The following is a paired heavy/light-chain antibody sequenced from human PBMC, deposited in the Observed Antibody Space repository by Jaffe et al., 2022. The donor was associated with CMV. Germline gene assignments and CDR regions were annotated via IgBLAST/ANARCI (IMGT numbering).Heavy chain of an antibody. CDR3: VKGQPTLLDPFDY. V-gene: IGHV3-64D*06. CDR1: GFTLSTYS. J-gene: IGHJ4*02. Sequence: EVQLVESGGGLVQPGGSLRLSCSASGFTLSTYSMHWVRQAPGKGLEYVSGITSNGDDTYYAESVRGRFTISRDNSKNTLYLQMSRLRPEDTAVYYCVKGQPTLLDPFDYWGQGTLVTASS. D-gene: IGHD4-17*01. CDR2: ITSNGDDT.
Light chain of an antibody. Sequence: DIQMTQSPSSLSASVGDRVTFTCQASQDISNYLSWYQQKPGKAPKLLISVASNLETGVPSRFSGSGSGTYFTFTISSLQPEDIATYYCQQYDNLPLTFGGGTKVEIK. J-gene: IGKJ4*01. V-gene: IGKV1-33*01. CDR2: VAS. CDR1: QDISNY. CDR3: QQYDNLPLT.